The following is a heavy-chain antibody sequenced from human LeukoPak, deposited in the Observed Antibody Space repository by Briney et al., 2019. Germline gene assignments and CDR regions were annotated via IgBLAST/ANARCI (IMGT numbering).Heavy chain of an antibody. CDR2: ISGSGGST. V-gene: IGHV3-23*01. D-gene: IGHD6-6*01. Sequence: QPGGSLRLSCAASGFTFSSYGMSWVRQAPGKGLEWVSAISGSGGSTYYADSVKGRFTISRDNSKNTLYLQMNSLRAEDTAVYYCAKGRSSSSWGPYDYWGQGTLVTVSS. CDR3: AKGRSSSSWGPYDY. J-gene: IGHJ4*02. CDR1: GFTFSSYG.